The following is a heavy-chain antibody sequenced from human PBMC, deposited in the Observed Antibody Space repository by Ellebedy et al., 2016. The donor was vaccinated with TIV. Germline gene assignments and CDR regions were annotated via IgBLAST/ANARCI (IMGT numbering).Heavy chain of an antibody. Sequence: GGSLRLXXAAPGFTFSSYGMHWVRQAPGKGLEWVAVIWYDGSNKYYADSVKGRFTISRDNSKNTLYLQMNSLRAEDTAVYYCARGAVNFDYWGQGTLVTVSS. D-gene: IGHD3-22*01. V-gene: IGHV3-33*08. CDR1: GFTFSSYG. CDR2: IWYDGSNK. CDR3: ARGAVNFDY. J-gene: IGHJ4*02.